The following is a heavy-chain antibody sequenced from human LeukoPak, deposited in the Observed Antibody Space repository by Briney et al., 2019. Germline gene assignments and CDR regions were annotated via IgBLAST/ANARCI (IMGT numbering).Heavy chain of an antibody. D-gene: IGHD3-22*01. J-gene: IGHJ4*02. CDR1: GGSISSYY. CDR3: ARQSISGSSLSYFDY. V-gene: IGHV4-59*01. CDR2: IYDSGST. Sequence: PSETLSLTCTVSGGSISSYYWSWIRQPPGKGLEWIGNIYDSGSTNYNPSLKSRLTISVDTSKNQCSLKLRTVTAADTAVYYCARQSISGSSLSYFDYWGQGTLVNVSS.